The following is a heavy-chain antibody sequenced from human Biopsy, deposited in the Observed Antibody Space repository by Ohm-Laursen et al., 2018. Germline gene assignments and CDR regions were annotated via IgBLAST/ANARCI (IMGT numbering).Heavy chain of an antibody. J-gene: IGHJ4*02. CDR1: GGSMTGYE. CDR2: ISSGGRA. V-gene: IGHV4-59*01. CDR3: ARERQFRFLEGAFDY. D-gene: IGHD3-3*01. Sequence: SDTLSLTCSVSGGSMTGYEWSWIRLAPGKGLQAIGYISSGGRAKYNPSLKSRLTISLDTSKNQLSLRLSSVTAADSAIYYCARERQFRFLEGAFDYWGQGILVTVSS.